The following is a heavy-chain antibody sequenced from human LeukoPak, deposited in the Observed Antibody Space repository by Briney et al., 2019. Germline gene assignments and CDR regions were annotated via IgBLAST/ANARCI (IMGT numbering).Heavy chain of an antibody. V-gene: IGHV1-69*13. Sequence: GASVKVSCKASGGTFSSYTITWVRQAPGQGLEWMGGIIPIFGTTNYAQKFQGRVTITADESTSTAYMELSSLRSEDTAVYYCARGESSGWFYWGQGTLVTVSS. CDR1: GGTFSSYT. J-gene: IGHJ4*02. CDR2: IIPIFGTT. CDR3: ARGESSGWFY. D-gene: IGHD6-19*01.